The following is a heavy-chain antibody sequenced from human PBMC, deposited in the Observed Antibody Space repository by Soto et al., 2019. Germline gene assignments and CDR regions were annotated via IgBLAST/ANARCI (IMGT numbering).Heavy chain of an antibody. CDR2: ISYDGSNK. Sequence: GSLRLSCAASGFTFSSYGMHWVRQAPGKGLEWVAVISYDGSNKYYADSVKGRFTISRDNSKNTLYLQMNSLRAEDTAVYYCAKDRRLGYYDSSGYFSPLDYWGQGTLVTVSS. CDR3: AKDRRLGYYDSSGYFSPLDY. J-gene: IGHJ4*02. CDR1: GFTFSSYG. V-gene: IGHV3-30*18. D-gene: IGHD3-22*01.